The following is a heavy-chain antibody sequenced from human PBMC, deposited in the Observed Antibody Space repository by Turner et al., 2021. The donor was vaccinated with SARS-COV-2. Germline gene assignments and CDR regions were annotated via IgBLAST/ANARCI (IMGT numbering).Heavy chain of an antibody. J-gene: IGHJ4*02. CDR3: ASSFSVRGVKGDFDY. CDR1: GYTLIELS. CDR2: FDPEDAET. Sequence: HVPLVQSGAEVKKPGASVKVSCKVSGYTLIELSMHWVRQAPGKGLEWMGGFDPEDAETIYAQKFQGRVTMTEDTSTDTAYMELSSLRSEDTAVYYCASSFSVRGVKGDFDYWGQGTLVTVSS. D-gene: IGHD3-10*01. V-gene: IGHV1-24*01.